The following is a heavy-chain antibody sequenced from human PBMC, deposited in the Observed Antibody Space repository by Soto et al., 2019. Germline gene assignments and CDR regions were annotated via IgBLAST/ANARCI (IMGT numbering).Heavy chain of an antibody. Sequence: RASVKVSCKVSGYTLTELSMHWVRQATGQGLEWMGWMNPNSGNTGYAQKFQGRVTMTRNTSISTAYMELSSLRSEDTAVYYCARGVAIQYYYYYYMDVWGKGTTVTVSS. J-gene: IGHJ6*03. CDR2: MNPNSGNT. V-gene: IGHV1-8*01. CDR1: GYTLTELS. D-gene: IGHD2-2*02. CDR3: ARGVAIQYYYYYYMDV.